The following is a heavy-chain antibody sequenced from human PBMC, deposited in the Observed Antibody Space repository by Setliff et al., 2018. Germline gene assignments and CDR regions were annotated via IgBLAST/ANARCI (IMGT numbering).Heavy chain of an antibody. J-gene: IGHJ6*03. D-gene: IGHD6-19*01. V-gene: IGHV4-38-2*02. CDR2: IYHSGST. CDR3: AREQWLDPPGYYYMDV. CDR1: GYSISSGYY. Sequence: PSETLSLTCAVSGYSISSGYYWGWIRQPPGKGLEWIGSIYHSGSTYYNPSLKSRVTISVDTSKNHFSLKLNDVTAADMAVYYCAREQWLDPPGYYYMDVWAKGTTVTVSS.